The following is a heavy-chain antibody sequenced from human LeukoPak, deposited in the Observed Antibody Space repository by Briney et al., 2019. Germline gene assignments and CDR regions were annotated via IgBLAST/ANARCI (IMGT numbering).Heavy chain of an antibody. Sequence: SGGSLRLSCAASGFTFSSYSMNWVRQAPGKGLEWVSSISSSSYIYYADSVKGRFTISRDNAKNSLYLQMNSLRAEDTAVYYCARGPPRAPVDYWGQGTLVTVSS. J-gene: IGHJ4*02. CDR3: ARGPPRAPVDY. V-gene: IGHV3-21*01. CDR1: GFTFSSYS. CDR2: ISSSSYI.